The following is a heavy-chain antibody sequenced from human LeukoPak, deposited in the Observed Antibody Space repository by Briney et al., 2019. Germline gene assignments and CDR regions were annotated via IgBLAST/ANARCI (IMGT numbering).Heavy chain of an antibody. J-gene: IGHJ4*02. Sequence: PGGSLRLSXAASGFTFSNAWMSWVRQAPGKGLEWVGRIKSKTDGGTTDYAAPVRGRFTISRDDSKNMVSLQMNSLKIEDTAVYSCPPGGCGELLFDYWAREPWSPSPQ. V-gene: IGHV3-15*01. CDR3: PPGGCGELLFDY. CDR1: GFTFSNAW. CDR2: IKSKTDGGTT. D-gene: IGHD1-26*01.